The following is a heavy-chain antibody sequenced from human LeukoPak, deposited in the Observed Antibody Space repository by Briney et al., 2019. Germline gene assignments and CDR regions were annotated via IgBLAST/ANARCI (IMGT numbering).Heavy chain of an antibody. Sequence: PGGSLRLSCAASGFTFDDYTMHWVRQAPGKGLEWVLGISGTGGNTYYTDSVKGRFTISRDNSKNTLYLQMNSLRAEDTAVFYCAKDREYSGSYRPGPTRYYYGMDVWGQGTTVTVS. J-gene: IGHJ6*02. CDR2: ISGTGGNT. D-gene: IGHD1-26*01. V-gene: IGHV3-23*01. CDR1: GFTFDDYT. CDR3: AKDREYSGSYRPGPTRYYYGMDV.